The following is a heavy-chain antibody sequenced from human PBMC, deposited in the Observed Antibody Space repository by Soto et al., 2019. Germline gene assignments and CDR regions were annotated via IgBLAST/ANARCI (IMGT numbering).Heavy chain of an antibody. Sequence: HPGGSLRLSCAASGFTFSSYSMNWVRQAPGKGLEWVSYISSSSSTIYYADSVKGRFTISRDNAKNSLYLQMNSLRDEDTAVYYCAREGSSAYYYYYGMDVWGQGTTVTVS. J-gene: IGHJ6*02. D-gene: IGHD6-6*01. CDR3: AREGSSAYYYYYGMDV. CDR1: GFTFSSYS. CDR2: ISSSSSTI. V-gene: IGHV3-48*02.